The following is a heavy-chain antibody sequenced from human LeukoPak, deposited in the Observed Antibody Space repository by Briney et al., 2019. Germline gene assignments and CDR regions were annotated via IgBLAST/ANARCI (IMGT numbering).Heavy chain of an antibody. V-gene: IGHV4-39*07. J-gene: IGHJ4*02. CDR3: ARQYNGPYYFDY. CDR2: IYYSGST. D-gene: IGHD5-12*01. Sequence: SETLSLTCTVSGGSISSSSYYWGWIGQPPGKGLERIGSIYYSGSTYYNPSLKSRVTISVDTSKNQFSLKLSSVTAADTAVYYCARQYNGPYYFDYWGQGTLVTVSS. CDR1: GGSISSSSYY.